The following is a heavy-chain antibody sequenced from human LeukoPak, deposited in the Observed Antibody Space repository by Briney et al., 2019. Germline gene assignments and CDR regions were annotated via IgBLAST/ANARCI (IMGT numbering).Heavy chain of an antibody. Sequence: GESLKISCKASGYRFTYYWIAWVRQMPGKGLEWMGIIYPYDSHTRYSPSFQGQVTISADKSISTAYLQWSSLKASDTAMYYCARLPNSGADFTWFDPWGQGTLVTVSS. CDR2: IYPYDSHT. V-gene: IGHV5-51*01. CDR3: ARLPNSGADFTWFDP. CDR1: GYRFTYYW. D-gene: IGHD3-10*01. J-gene: IGHJ5*02.